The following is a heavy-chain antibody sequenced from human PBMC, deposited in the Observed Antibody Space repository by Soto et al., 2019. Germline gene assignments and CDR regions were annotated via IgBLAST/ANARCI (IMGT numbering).Heavy chain of an antibody. CDR1: GFTFSSYG. CDR3: ASSNLGYCSGGSCYNY. CDR2: IWYDGSNK. J-gene: IGHJ4*02. Sequence: ESGGGVVQPGRSLRLSCAASGFTFSSYGMHWVRQAPGKGLEWVAVIWYDGSNKYYADSVKGRFTISRDNSKNTLYLQMNSLRAEDTAVYYCASSNLGYCSGGSCYNYWGQGTLVTVSS. V-gene: IGHV3-33*01. D-gene: IGHD2-15*01.